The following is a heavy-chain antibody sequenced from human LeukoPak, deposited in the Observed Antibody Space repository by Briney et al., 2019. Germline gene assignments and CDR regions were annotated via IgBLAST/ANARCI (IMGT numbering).Heavy chain of an antibody. J-gene: IGHJ4*02. CDR3: GKDQARGGFYYGSGNYYSLGD. CDR2: ICCHSANI. D-gene: IGHD3-10*01. Sequence: GGSLRLSCAASVVTFDDHVMHSGPDTPRKSLGRGSGICCHSANISSTDSAKGRFTHSGDNSRDTAYLQMNSLKAEDRAVYFCGKDQARGGFYYGSGNYYSLGDWGRGTLVTVST. V-gene: IGHV3-9*01. CDR1: VVTFDDHV.